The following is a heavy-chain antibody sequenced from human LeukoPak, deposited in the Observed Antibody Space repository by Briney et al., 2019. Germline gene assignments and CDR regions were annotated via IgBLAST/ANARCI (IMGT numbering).Heavy chain of an antibody. CDR2: IKSDGTTT. D-gene: IGHD5/OR15-5a*01. Sequence: GGSLRLSCAASGFSFSSHWMHWVRQAPGKGLVWVSRIKSDGTTTWYADSVKGRFTISRDNAKNTLSMQMNRLRGEDTAVYYCARENGVYEHFDYWGQGTLVTVSS. V-gene: IGHV3-74*01. CDR3: ARENGVYEHFDY. CDR1: GFSFSSHW. J-gene: IGHJ4*02.